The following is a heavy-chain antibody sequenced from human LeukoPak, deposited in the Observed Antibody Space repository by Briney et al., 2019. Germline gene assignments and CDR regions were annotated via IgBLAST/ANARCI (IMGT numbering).Heavy chain of an antibody. CDR2: ISAYNGNT. Sequence: ASVKVSCKASGYTFTSYGISWVRQAPGQGLEWMGWISAYNGNTNYAQKLQGRVTMTTDTSTSTAYMELRSLRSDDTAVYYCARLPYSSSWLPYYYYYYMDVWGKGTTVTVSS. J-gene: IGHJ6*03. D-gene: IGHD6-13*01. CDR3: ARLPYSSSWLPYYYYYYMDV. CDR1: GYTFTSYG. V-gene: IGHV1-18*01.